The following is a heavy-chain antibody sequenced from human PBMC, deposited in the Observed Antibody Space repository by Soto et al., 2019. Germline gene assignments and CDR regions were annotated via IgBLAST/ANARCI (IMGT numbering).Heavy chain of an antibody. Sequence: EVQLVESGGGLVQPGGSLRLSCAASGFNFHWHWMSWVRQAPGKGLEWLATIKTDGSEKKYVDSVKGRFTMSRDNAKNSVYLQMARLTAEDTDVYYCARASGYGSGNSVNHYLDYWGHGTLVTVSS. CDR2: IKTDGSEK. CDR1: GFNFHWHW. J-gene: IGHJ4*01. CDR3: ARASGYGSGNSVNHYLDY. D-gene: IGHD3-10*01. V-gene: IGHV3-7*01.